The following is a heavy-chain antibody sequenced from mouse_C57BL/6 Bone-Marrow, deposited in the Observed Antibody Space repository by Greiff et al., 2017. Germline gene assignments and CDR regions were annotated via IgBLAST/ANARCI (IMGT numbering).Heavy chain of an antibody. CDR2: ISSGSSTI. CDR3: ARRNYYGSTYYAMDY. J-gene: IGHJ4*01. Sequence: EVMLVASGGGLVKPGGSLKLSCAASGFTFSDYGMHWVRQAPEKGLEWVAYISSGSSTISYADTVKGRFTISRDNAKNTLFLKMTSLRSEDTAMYYVARRNYYGSTYYAMDYWGQGTSVTVSS. D-gene: IGHD1-1*01. CDR1: GFTFSDYG. V-gene: IGHV5-17*01.